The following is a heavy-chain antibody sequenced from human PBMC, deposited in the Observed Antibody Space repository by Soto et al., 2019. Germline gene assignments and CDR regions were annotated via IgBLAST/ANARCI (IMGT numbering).Heavy chain of an antibody. CDR2: TYYRSRWHN. CDR1: GDSVSSNSGA. V-gene: IGHV6-1*01. CDR3: ERGGGGWFRKYYFDY. J-gene: IGHJ4*02. Sequence: SQTLSLTCAISGDSVSSNSGAWNWIRQSPSRGLEWLGRTYYRSRWHNDYAVSVKSRITINPDTSKNQFSLHLNSVTPEDTAVNYYERGGGGWFRKYYFDYWGQGTLVTVSS. D-gene: IGHD6-19*01.